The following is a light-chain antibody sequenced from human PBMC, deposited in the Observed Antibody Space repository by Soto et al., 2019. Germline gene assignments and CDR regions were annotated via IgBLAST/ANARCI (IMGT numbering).Light chain of an antibody. J-gene: IGKJ1*01. CDR3: QQYGGSPET. V-gene: IGKV3-20*01. CDR2: GAS. Sequence: EIVLTQSPATLSLSPGERATLSCKASQTISSDLAWYQHKPGQAPRLLIYGASTRATGTPARFSGRGSGTEFTLTIRRLEPEDFAVYYCQQYGGSPETFGQGTKVDIK. CDR1: QTISSD.